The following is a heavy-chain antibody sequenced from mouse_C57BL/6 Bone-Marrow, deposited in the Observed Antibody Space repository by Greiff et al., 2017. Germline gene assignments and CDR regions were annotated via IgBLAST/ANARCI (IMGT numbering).Heavy chain of an antibody. V-gene: IGHV1-59*01. CDR2: IDPSDSYT. CDR1: GYTFTSYW. J-gene: IGHJ3*01. D-gene: IGHD1-1*01. CDR3: AREIFITTVVVPFSD. Sequence: VQLQQPGAELVRPGTSVKLSCKASGYTFTSYWMHWVKQRPGQGLEWIGVIDPSDSYTNYNQKFKGKATLTVDTSSSTAYMQLSSLTSEDSAVYYCAREIFITTVVVPFSDWGQGTLVTVSA.